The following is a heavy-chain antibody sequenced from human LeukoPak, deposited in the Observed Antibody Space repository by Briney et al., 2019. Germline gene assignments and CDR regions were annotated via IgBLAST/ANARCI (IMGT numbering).Heavy chain of an antibody. J-gene: IGHJ4*02. CDR3: ARDLPPPLRFFDY. D-gene: IGHD3-10*01. Sequence: GGSLRLSCAACGFTFSDYYMSWIRQAPGKGLEWVSYISSSGSTIYYADSVKGRFTISRDNAKNSLYLQMNSLRAEDTAVYYCARDLPPPLRFFDYWGQGTLVTVSS. V-gene: IGHV3-11*01. CDR1: GFTFSDYY. CDR2: ISSSGSTI.